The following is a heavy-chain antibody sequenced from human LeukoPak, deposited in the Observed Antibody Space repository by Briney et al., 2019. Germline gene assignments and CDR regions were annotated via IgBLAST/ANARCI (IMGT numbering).Heavy chain of an antibody. V-gene: IGHV4-34*01. J-gene: IGHJ4*02. Sequence: PSETLSLTCAVYGGSFSGYYWSWIRQPPGKGLEWIGEINHSGSTNYNPSLKSRVTISVDTSKNQFSLKLSSVTAADTAVYYCARKPSSRFDYWGQGTLVTVSS. D-gene: IGHD6-13*01. CDR2: INHSGST. CDR3: ARKPSSRFDY. CDR1: GGSFSGYY.